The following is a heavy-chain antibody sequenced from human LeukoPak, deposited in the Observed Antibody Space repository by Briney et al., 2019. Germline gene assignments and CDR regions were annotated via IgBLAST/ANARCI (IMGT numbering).Heavy chain of an antibody. V-gene: IGHV1-8*01. D-gene: IGHD6-19*01. CDR1: GYTFTSYD. Sequence: EASVKVSCKASGYTFTSYDINWVRQATGQGLAWMGWMNPNSGNTGYAQKFQGRVTMTRNTSVSTAYMELSSLRSEDTAVYYCARGLGSSGWRASVYYYYYGMDVWGQGTTVTVSS. CDR2: MNPNSGNT. J-gene: IGHJ6*02. CDR3: ARGLGSSGWRASVYYYYYGMDV.